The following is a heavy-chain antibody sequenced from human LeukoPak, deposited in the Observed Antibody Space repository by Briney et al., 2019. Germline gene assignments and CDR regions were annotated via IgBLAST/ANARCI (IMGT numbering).Heavy chain of an antibody. CDR1: GFTFSSYG. Sequence: GGSLRLSCAASGFTFSSYGMHWVRQAPGKGLEWVAVIWYDGSNKYYADSVKGRFTISRDNSKNTLYLQMNSLRAEDTAVYYCARDRGRAVAGTQPLDYWGQGTLVTVSS. D-gene: IGHD6-19*01. J-gene: IGHJ4*02. V-gene: IGHV3-33*01. CDR2: IWYDGSNK. CDR3: ARDRGRAVAGTQPLDY.